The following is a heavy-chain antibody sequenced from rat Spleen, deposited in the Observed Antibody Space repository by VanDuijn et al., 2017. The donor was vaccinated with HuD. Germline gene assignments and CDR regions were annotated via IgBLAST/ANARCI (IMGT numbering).Heavy chain of an antibody. V-gene: IGHV5-29*01. J-gene: IGHJ2*01. CDR2: ISHDGSST. Sequence: EVQLVESDGGLVQPGRSLKLSCAASGFTFSDCYMAWVRQAPTKGLEWVATISHDGSSTYYRGSVKGRFTISRDNAKSTLHLQMDSLRSEDTATYYCARPNYPGFNYFDYWGQGVMVTVSS. D-gene: IGHD1-4*01. CDR3: ARPNYPGFNYFDY. CDR1: GFTFSDCY.